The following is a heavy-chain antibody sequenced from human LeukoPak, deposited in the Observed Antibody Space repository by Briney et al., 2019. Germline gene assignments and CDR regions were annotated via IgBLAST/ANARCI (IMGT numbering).Heavy chain of an antibody. J-gene: IGHJ6*03. CDR1: GFSFSDYA. CDR3: AKSGSYPGGYYYYMDV. D-gene: IGHD1-26*01. V-gene: IGHV3-23*01. Sequence: GGSLRLSCAASGFSFSDYAMIWVRQAPGKGLEWVSAVSGGGGSRFYADSVKGRFTISRDSSKNTQFLQMTSLRADDTAVYYCAKSGSYPGGYYYYMDVWGKGTTVTVSS. CDR2: VSGGGGSR.